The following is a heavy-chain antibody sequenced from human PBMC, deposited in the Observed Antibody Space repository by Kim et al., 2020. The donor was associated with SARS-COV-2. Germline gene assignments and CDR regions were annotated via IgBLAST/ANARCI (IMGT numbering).Heavy chain of an antibody. D-gene: IGHD3-3*01. J-gene: IGHJ4*01. CDR1: GFTFSDYA. V-gene: IGHV3-23*01. Sequence: GGSLRLSCVASGFTFSDYAMSWVRQTPGKGLEWVSAISGSGENTYYADSVKGRFTIPRDNSKNTLYLRMNSLRADDTAVYYCAKSIFGVAEPLYYFDYWG. CDR3: AKSIFGVAEPLYYFDY. CDR2: ISGSGENT.